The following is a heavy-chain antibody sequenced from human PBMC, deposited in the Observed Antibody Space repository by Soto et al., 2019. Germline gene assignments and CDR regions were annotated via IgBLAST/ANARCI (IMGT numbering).Heavy chain of an antibody. Sequence: QVQLVQSGAEVKKPGSPVRVSCTASGDTFNFYTISWVRQVPGQGPEWMGRIIPMLGMSNYAQKFQGRVTIMADKSTSTVYMNLSGLTSVDTAVYYCATNYGSGSTHFDYWGQGTLVTVSS. D-gene: IGHD3-10*01. CDR1: GDTFNFYT. V-gene: IGHV1-69*02. CDR3: ATNYGSGSTHFDY. J-gene: IGHJ4*02. CDR2: IIPMLGMS.